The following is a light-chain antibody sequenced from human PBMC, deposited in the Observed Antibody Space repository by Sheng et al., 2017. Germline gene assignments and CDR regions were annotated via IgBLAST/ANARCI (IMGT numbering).Light chain of an antibody. CDR2: GAS. Sequence: EIVLTQSPGTLSVSPGERATLSCRASQSVTDNYLAWYQQMPGQAPRLLIYGASSRANDIPDRFSGSGSGTDFTLTISRLEPEDFAVYYCQHYTTPPWTFGQGTKVE. CDR3: QHYTTPPWT. J-gene: IGKJ1*01. V-gene: IGKV3-20*01. CDR1: QSVTDNY.